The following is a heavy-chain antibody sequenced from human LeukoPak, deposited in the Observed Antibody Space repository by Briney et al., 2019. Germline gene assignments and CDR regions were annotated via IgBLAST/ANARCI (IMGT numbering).Heavy chain of an antibody. J-gene: IGHJ4*02. CDR3: AKDSKRWKTYYYEAGSYYFDY. Sequence: PGGSLRLSCAAYGFTFSNYGMHWVRQAPGKGLEWVAFIRYDGSKKYYADCVTGRFTISRDNFKISLYLQMNSLSLEDTAVYYCAKDSKRWKTYYYEAGSYYFDYWGQGTRVTVS. CDR2: IRYDGSKK. D-gene: IGHD3-10*01. V-gene: IGHV3-30*02. CDR1: GFTFSNYG.